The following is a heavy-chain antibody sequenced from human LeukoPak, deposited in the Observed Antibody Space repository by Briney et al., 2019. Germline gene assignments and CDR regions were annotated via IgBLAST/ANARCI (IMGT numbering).Heavy chain of an antibody. V-gene: IGHV4-59*01. Sequence: SETLSLTCTVSGGSISSYYWSWIRQPPGKGLEWIGYIYYSGSTNYNPSLKSRVTISVDTSKNQFSLKLSSVTAADTAVYYCARGSGITMVRGVVPLFDYWGQGTLVTVSS. J-gene: IGHJ4*02. D-gene: IGHD3-10*01. CDR1: GGSISSYY. CDR2: IYYSGST. CDR3: ARGSGITMVRGVVPLFDY.